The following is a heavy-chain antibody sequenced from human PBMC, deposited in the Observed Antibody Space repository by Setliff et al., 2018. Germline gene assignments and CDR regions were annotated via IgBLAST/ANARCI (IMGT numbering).Heavy chain of an antibody. D-gene: IGHD2-2*02. Sequence: SISSSSYYWGWIRQPPGTGLQWIGSIYYSGSTYYDPSLKSRVTISVDTSKNQFSLRLSSVTAADTAVYYCARSFCSSASCYTAIYSGYEPFDYWGQGALVTVSS. CDR1: SISSSSYY. CDR3: ARSFCSSASCYTAIYSGYEPFDY. V-gene: IGHV4-39*01. J-gene: IGHJ4*02. CDR2: IYYSGST.